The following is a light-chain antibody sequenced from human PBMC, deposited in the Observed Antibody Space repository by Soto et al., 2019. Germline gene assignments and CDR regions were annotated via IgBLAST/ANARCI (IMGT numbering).Light chain of an antibody. CDR2: GAS. J-gene: IGKJ1*01. CDR3: QQYNNCPQT. V-gene: IGKV3-15*01. Sequence: EIVMTQSPDTLSVSPGERATLSCRASQSVGSNLAWYQKKPGQAPRLLIFGASTRATGIPARFSGSGSGTEFTLTISSMQSEDFAVYYCQQYNNCPQTFGQGTKVDIK. CDR1: QSVGSN.